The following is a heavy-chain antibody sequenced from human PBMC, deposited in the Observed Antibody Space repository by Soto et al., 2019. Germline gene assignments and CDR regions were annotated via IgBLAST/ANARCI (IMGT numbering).Heavy chain of an antibody. CDR2: IIPIFGTA. V-gene: IGHV1-69*01. D-gene: IGHD5-18*01. CDR1: GGTFSSYA. J-gene: IGHJ4*02. CDR3: ARDAVEWIQPPYYFDY. Sequence: QVQLVQSGAEVKKPGSSVKVSCKASGGTFSSYAISWVRQAPGQGLEWMGGIIPIFGTANYAQKIQGRGTITADESTSTDDMELSSLRSEDTAVYYCARDAVEWIQPPYYFDYWGQGNLVTGSS.